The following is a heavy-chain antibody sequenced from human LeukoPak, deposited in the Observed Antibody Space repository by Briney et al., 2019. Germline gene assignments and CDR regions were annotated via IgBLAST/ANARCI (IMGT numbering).Heavy chain of an antibody. CDR3: ARERGGQLGYCSSTSCNELYY. Sequence: GRSLRLSCAASGFTFSSYAMHWVRQAQGKGLEWVAVISYDGSNKYYADSVKDRFTISRDNSKNTLYLQMNSLRAEDTAVYYCARERGGQLGYCSSTSCNELYYWGQGTLVTVSS. CDR2: ISYDGSNK. J-gene: IGHJ4*02. V-gene: IGHV3-30*01. CDR1: GFTFSSYA. D-gene: IGHD2-2*01.